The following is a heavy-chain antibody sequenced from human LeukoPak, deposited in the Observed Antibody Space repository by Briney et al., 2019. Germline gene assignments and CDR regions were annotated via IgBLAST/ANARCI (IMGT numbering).Heavy chain of an antibody. Sequence: SVKVSCKASGGTFSSYAISWVRQAPGQGLEWMGGIIPIFGTANYAQKFQGRVTITADESTSTAYMELGSLRSEDTAVYYCARVGGLAAPPFDYWGQGTLVTASS. CDR1: GGTFSSYA. J-gene: IGHJ4*02. D-gene: IGHD2-15*01. CDR3: ARVGGLAAPPFDY. CDR2: IIPIFGTA. V-gene: IGHV1-69*13.